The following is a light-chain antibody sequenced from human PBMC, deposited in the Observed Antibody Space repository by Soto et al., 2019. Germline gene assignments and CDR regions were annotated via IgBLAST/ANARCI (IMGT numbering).Light chain of an antibody. CDR2: EVS. CDR1: SSDVGGYNY. CDR3: SSYAGSKTL. J-gene: IGLJ2*01. V-gene: IGLV2-8*01. Sequence: QSALTQPPSASGSPGQSVTFSCTGTSSDVGGYNYVSWYQRHPGKAPKLMIYEVSKRPSGVPDRFSGSKSGNTASLTVSGLQAEDEADYYCSSYAGSKTLFGGGTKVTVL.